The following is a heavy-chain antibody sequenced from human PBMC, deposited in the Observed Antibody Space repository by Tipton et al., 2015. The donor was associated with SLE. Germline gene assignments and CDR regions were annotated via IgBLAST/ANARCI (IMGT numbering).Heavy chain of an antibody. Sequence: TLSLTCTVSGGSISSGSYYWGWIRQPAGKGLEWIGHIYNSRSTNYNPSLRSRGTISVDTSKRQFSLKLGSVTAADTAVYYCGTRELLWFREFDYWGQGTLVTVSS. D-gene: IGHD3-10*01. CDR1: GGSISSGSYY. J-gene: IGHJ4*02. CDR3: GTRELLWFREFDY. V-gene: IGHV4-61*09. CDR2: IYNSRST.